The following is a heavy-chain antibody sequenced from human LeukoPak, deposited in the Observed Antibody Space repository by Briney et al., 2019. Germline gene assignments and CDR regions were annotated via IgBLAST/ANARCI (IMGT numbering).Heavy chain of an antibody. CDR2: IIPIFGTA. CDR3: ARGQQWLVVWFDP. J-gene: IGHJ5*02. CDR1: GGTFSSYA. V-gene: IGHV1-69*13. Sequence: SVKVSCKASGGTFSSYAISWVRQAPGLGLELMGGIIPIFGTANYAQKFQGRVTITADESTSTAYMELSSLRSEDTAVYYCARGQQWLVVWFDPWGQGTLVTVSS. D-gene: IGHD6-19*01.